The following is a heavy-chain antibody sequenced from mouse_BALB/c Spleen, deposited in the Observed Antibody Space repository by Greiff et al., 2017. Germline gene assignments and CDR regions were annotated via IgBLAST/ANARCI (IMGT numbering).Heavy chain of an antibody. CDR2: ISSGGSYT. CDR3: SRSNCYDDPLYAMDY. V-gene: IGHV5-9-3*01. CDR1: GFTFSSYA. J-gene: IGHJ4*01. Sequence: EVKVVESGGGLVKPGGSLKLSCAASGFTFSSYAMSWVRQTPEKRLEWVATISSGGSYTYYPDSVKGRFTISRDNAKNTLYLQMSSLRSEDTAMYYCSRSNCYDDPLYAMDYWGQGTSVTVSS. D-gene: IGHD2-12*01.